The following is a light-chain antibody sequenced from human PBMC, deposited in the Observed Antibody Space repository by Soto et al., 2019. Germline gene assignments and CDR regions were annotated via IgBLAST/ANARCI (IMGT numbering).Light chain of an antibody. J-gene: IGKJ5*01. CDR3: MQGTHWPIT. Sequence: DVVMTQSPLSLPVTLGQPASISCRSNQRLVHSDGIAYFSWFQQRPGRSPRRLIYKVSNRDSGVPARFSGSGSGTDFALKISRVEAEDVGVYSCMQGTHWPITFGQGTRLEIK. CDR2: KVS. V-gene: IGKV2-30*02. CDR1: QRLVHSDGIAY.